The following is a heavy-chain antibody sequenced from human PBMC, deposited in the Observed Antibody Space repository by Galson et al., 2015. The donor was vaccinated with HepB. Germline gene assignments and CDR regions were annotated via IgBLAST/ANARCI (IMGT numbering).Heavy chain of an antibody. J-gene: IGHJ6*03. V-gene: IGHV3-30-3*01. Sequence: SLRLSCAASGFTFSSYAMHWVRQAPGKGLEWVAVISYDGSNKYYADSVKGRFTISRDNSKNTLYLQMNSLRAEDTAVYYCARDQSSGTGNYYYYYYMDVWGKGTTVTISS. CDR2: ISYDGSNK. CDR1: GFTFSSYA. D-gene: IGHD1-1*01. CDR3: ARDQSSGTGNYYYYYYMDV.